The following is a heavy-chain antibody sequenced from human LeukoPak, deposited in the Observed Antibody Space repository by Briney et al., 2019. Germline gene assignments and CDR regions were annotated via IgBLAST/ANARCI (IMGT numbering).Heavy chain of an antibody. CDR2: ITASSTTI. D-gene: IGHD5-12*01. Sequence: GGSLRLSCAASGFTFSDSAMHWVRQASGKGLEWISYITASSTTIYYADSVKGRFTISRDNAKNSLYLQMNGLRGEDTAVYYCAKGPGARGHFNWFDPWGQGTLVTVSS. CDR3: AKGPGARGHFNWFDP. CDR1: GFTFSDSA. V-gene: IGHV3-48*04. J-gene: IGHJ5*02.